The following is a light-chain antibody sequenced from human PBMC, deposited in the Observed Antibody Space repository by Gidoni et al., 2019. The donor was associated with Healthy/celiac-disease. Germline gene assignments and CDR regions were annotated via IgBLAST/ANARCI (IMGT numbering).Light chain of an antibody. CDR1: QSISSY. CDR2: AAS. Sequence: DIQMTQSPSSLSASVGDRVTITCRASQSISSYLNWYQQKPGKAPKLLIYAASSLQSGVPSRFSGSGSGTEFTLTISRLQPEDFATYYCQQGYSTPRTFGQGTKVEIK. J-gene: IGKJ1*01. V-gene: IGKV1-39*01. CDR3: QQGYSTPRT.